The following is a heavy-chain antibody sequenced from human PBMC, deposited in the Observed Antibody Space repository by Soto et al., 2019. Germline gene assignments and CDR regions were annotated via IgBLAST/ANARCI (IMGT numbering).Heavy chain of an antibody. CDR2: ISSSSSYI. D-gene: IGHD2-2*01. V-gene: IGHV3-21*01. Sequence: EVQLVESGGGLVKPGGSLRLSCAASGFTFSSYSMNWVRQAPGKGLEWVSSISSSSSYIYYADSVKGRFTISRDNAKNSLYLQMNSLRAEDTAGYYCAGEVEAVVPAAYNWFDPWGQGTLVTVSS. CDR1: GFTFSSYS. J-gene: IGHJ5*02. CDR3: AGEVEAVVPAAYNWFDP.